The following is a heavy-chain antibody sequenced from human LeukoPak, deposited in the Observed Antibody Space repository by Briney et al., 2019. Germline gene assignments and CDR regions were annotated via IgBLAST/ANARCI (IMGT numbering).Heavy chain of an antibody. V-gene: IGHV3-30-3*01. J-gene: IGHJ4*02. CDR2: ISYDGSNK. CDR1: GFTFSSYA. D-gene: IGHD6-19*01. Sequence: GGSLRLSCAASGFTFSSYAMHWVRQAPGKGLEWVAVISYDGSNKYYADSVKGRFTISRDNSKNTLYLQMNSLRAEDTAVYYCARGFSGWYSLDYWGQGTLVTVSS. CDR3: ARGFSGWYSLDY.